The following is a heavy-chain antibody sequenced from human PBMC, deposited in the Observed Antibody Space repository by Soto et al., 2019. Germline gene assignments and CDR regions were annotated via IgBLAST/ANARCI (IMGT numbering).Heavy chain of an antibody. CDR1: GYSFTGYF. CDR2: TNAHSGST. D-gene: IGHD5-12*01. J-gene: IGHJ3*01. Sequence: GASVKVSCKASGYSFTGYFIHWVRQAPGQGLEWMGWTNAHSGSTRYAQKFQGRVTMTRDPSISTAYVDLISVRSDDTAFYYCIRGGGGFNINAFDLWGQGTMVTVSS. CDR3: IRGGGGFNINAFDL. V-gene: IGHV1-2*02.